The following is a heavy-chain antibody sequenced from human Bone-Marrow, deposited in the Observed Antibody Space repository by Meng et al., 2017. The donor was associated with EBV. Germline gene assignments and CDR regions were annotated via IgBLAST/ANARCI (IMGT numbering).Heavy chain of an antibody. D-gene: IGHD3-10*01. Sequence: QVLRPEAGPVLFEPELTPSLTCVTSCGDTYSGSYCCSSIRQPPGKGLEWIGYIDYSMSTYDNPSLKSRVTKSVNTSKDQFTLKLSSETATDTAVYYCARVSMLRGVRTWCGPWGQGTLVTVSS. V-gene: IGHV4-30-4*01. J-gene: IGHJ5*02. CDR2: IDYSMST. CDR1: CGDTYSGSYC. CDR3: ARVSMLRGVRTWCGP.